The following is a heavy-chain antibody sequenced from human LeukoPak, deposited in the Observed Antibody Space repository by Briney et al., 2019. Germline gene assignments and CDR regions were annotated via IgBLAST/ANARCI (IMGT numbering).Heavy chain of an antibody. CDR1: GGTFISYA. CDR2: IIPILGIA. CDR3: ARETTVRYYFDY. Sequence: VASVNVSCKASGGTFISYAISWVRQAPGQGLEWMGRIIPILGIANYAQKFQGRVTITADKSTSTAYMELSSLRSEDTAVYYCARETTVRYYFDYWGQGTLVTVSS. V-gene: IGHV1-69*04. J-gene: IGHJ4*02. D-gene: IGHD4-11*01.